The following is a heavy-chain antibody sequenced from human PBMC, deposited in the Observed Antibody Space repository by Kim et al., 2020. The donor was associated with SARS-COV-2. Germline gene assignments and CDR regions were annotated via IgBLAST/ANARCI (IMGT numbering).Heavy chain of an antibody. J-gene: IGHJ5*01. CDR2: VSHDGSNE. V-gene: IGHV3-30-3*01. Sequence: GGSLRLSCAASGPTFSSHAMHWVRQAPGKGLEWVAVVSHDGSNERYADSVKGRFTISRDNSKSTLFLQMNSLRPGDTAVYYCAREIGTDSCDSSTCPNWFDSWGQGSLVTVSS. CDR1: GPTFSSHA. D-gene: IGHD3-22*01. CDR3: AREIGTDSCDSSTCPNWFDS.